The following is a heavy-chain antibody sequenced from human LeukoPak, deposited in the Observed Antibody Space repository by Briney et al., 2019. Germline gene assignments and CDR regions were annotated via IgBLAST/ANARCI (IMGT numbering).Heavy chain of an antibody. CDR3: AKDDDDTTTVTTLDY. CDR2: ISWNSGSI. J-gene: IGHJ4*02. V-gene: IGHV3-9*01. CDR1: GFTFDDYA. D-gene: IGHD4-17*01. Sequence: GGSLRLSCAASGFTFDDYAMHWVRQAPGKGLEWVSGISWNSGSIGYADSVKGRFTISRDNAKNSLYLQMNSLRAEDTALYYCAKDDDDTTTVTTLDYWGQGTLVTVSS.